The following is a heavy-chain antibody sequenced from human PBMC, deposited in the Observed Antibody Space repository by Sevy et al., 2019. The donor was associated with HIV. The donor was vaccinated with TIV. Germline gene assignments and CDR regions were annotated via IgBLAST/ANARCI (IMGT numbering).Heavy chain of an antibody. V-gene: IGHV4-4*02. CDR2: IYHSGYT. CDR3: ARGGETPRGFDP. Sequence: SETLSLTCAVSGGSISSVYWWHFVRQPPGKGLEWIGEIYHSGYTNYNPSLKSRVTISVDNSKNQFSLKLSIVTAADTAVYYCARGGETPRGFDPWGQGSLVTVSS. CDR1: GGSISSVYW. D-gene: IGHD3-16*01. J-gene: IGHJ5*02.